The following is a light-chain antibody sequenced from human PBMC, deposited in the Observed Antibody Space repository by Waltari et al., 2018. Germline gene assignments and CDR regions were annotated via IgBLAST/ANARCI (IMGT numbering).Light chain of an antibody. CDR1: RSNIGVNY. V-gene: IGLV1-47*01. CDR2: RTD. Sequence: QSVLTQPASASGTPGQRVTISCSGSRSNIGVNYVCWYQPLPGTAPKPPPYRTDQRPSGVPDRVSGAKSGTSAARAISGLRSEDEADYYCAAWDDSLSGPWVFGGGTKVTVL. CDR3: AAWDDSLSGPWV. J-gene: IGLJ3*02.